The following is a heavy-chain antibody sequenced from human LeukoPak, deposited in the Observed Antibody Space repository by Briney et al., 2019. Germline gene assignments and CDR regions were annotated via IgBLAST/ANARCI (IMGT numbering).Heavy chain of an antibody. J-gene: IGHJ4*02. Sequence: PGGSLRLSRTASGFTFGDYAMSWFRQAPRKGLEWVGFIRSKAYGGTTEYAASVKGRFTISRDDSKSIAYLQMNSLKTEDTAVYYCTRALVGADLDYWGQGTLVTVSS. V-gene: IGHV3-49*03. CDR3: TRALVGADLDY. CDR2: IRSKAYGGTT. D-gene: IGHD1-26*01. CDR1: GFTFGDYA.